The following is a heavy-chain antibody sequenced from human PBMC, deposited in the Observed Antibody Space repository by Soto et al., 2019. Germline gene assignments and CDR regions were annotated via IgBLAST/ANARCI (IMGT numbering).Heavy chain of an antibody. Sequence: GGSLRLSCAASGFTFSSYGMHWVRQAPGKGLEWVAVISYDGSNKYYADSVKGRFTISRDNSKNTLYLQMNSLRAEDKAVYYCAKEAGGNSDYWGQGTLVTVSS. CDR2: ISYDGSNK. D-gene: IGHD2-15*01. CDR3: AKEAGGNSDY. CDR1: GFTFSSYG. V-gene: IGHV3-30*18. J-gene: IGHJ4*02.